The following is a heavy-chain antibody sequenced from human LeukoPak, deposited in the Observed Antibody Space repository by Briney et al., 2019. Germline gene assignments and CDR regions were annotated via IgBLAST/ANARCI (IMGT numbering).Heavy chain of an antibody. J-gene: IGHJ4*02. CDR2: IWYDGSNK. CDR3: AKDRPFGFDY. D-gene: IGHD6-6*01. V-gene: IGHV3-30*02. Sequence: PGGSLRLSCAASGFTFSSYGMRWVRQAPGKGLEWVAVIWYDGSNKYYADSVKGRFTISRDNSKNTLYLQMNSLRAEDTALYYCAKDRPFGFDYWGQGTLVTVSS. CDR1: GFTFSSYG.